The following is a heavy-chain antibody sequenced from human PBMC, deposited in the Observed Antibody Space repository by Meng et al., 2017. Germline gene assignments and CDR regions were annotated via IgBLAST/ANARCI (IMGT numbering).Heavy chain of an antibody. CDR3: ARPKDGLDAFDI. CDR2: IYHSGST. J-gene: IGHJ3*02. V-gene: IGHV4-4*02. D-gene: IGHD2-15*01. CDR1: GGSISSSNW. Sequence: SETLSLTCAVSGGSISSSNWWSWVRQPPGKGLEWIGEIYHSGSTNYNPSLKSRVTISVDKSISTAYLQWSSLKASDTAMYYCARPKDGLDAFDIWGQGTMVTVSS.